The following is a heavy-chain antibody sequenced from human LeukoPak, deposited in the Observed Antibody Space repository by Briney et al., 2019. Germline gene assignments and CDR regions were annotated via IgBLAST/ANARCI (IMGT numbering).Heavy chain of an antibody. D-gene: IGHD4-17*01. J-gene: IGHJ6*02. CDR2: ISGDGTNR. CDR1: AFTFSNYW. CDR3: ARGSSAVTTYSYYYYGMDV. Sequence: GGSLRLSCEASAFTFSNYWMHWVRQAPGKGLVWVSRISGDGTNRNHADSVKGRFTISRDNAKNSLYLQMNSLRDEDTGVYYCARGSSAVTTYSYYYYGMDVWGQGTTVTVSS. V-gene: IGHV3-74*01.